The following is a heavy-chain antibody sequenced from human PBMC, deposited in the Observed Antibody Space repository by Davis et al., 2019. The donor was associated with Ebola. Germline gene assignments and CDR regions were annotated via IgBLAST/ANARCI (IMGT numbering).Heavy chain of an antibody. CDR2: ISYDGSNK. D-gene: IGHD6-19*01. J-gene: IGHJ6*02. Sequence: GGSLRLSCAASGFTFSTYGMHWVRQAPGKGLEWVAVISYDGSNKYYADSVKGRFTISRDNSKNTLYLQMNSLRAEDTAVYYCARHPTVVAGLTGLDVWGQGTTVTVS. CDR3: ARHPTVVAGLTGLDV. V-gene: IGHV3-30*03. CDR1: GFTFSTYG.